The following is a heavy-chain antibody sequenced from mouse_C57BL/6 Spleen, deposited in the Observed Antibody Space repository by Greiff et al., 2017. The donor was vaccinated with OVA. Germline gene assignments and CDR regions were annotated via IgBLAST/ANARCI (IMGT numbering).Heavy chain of an antibody. CDR3: ARGIRDFLDY. CDR2: IHPTSGST. J-gene: IGHJ2*01. D-gene: IGHD2-4*01. Sequence: QVQLQQPGAELVKPGASVKLSCKASGYTFTSYWMHWVKQRPGQGLEWIGMIHPTSGSTNYNEKFKSKATLTVDKSSSTAYMQLSSLTSEDSAVYYCARGIRDFLDYWGQGTTLTVSS. V-gene: IGHV1-64*01. CDR1: GYTFTSYW.